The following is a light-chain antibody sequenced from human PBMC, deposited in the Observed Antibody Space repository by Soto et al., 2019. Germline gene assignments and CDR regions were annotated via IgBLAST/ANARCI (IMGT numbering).Light chain of an antibody. V-gene: IGKV1-27*01. J-gene: IGKJ5*01. CDR2: SAS. CDR1: EDISTF. Sequence: DIQMTQSPSSLSASVGDRVTITCRASEDISTFLAWYQQKPGQVPKLLISSASTLQSGVPSRFSGSGSGTDFTLTISSLQPGDVSTYFCQKYNSAPFTFGQGTRLQIK. CDR3: QKYNSAPFT.